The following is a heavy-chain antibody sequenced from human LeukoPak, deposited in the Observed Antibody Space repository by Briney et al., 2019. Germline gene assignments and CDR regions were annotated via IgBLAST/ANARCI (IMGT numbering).Heavy chain of an antibody. CDR2: IRYDGSNK. Sequence: PGTSLRLSCTASGFNFGIYGMHWVRQAPGKGLEWVAFIRYDGSNKYYADSVKGRFTISRDNSKNTLYLQMNSLRAEDTAVYYCAKDVGKTGYCSSTSCYNGNYFDYWGQGTLVTVSS. J-gene: IGHJ4*02. V-gene: IGHV3-30*02. CDR3: AKDVGKTGYCSSTSCYNGNYFDY. CDR1: GFNFGIYG. D-gene: IGHD2-2*02.